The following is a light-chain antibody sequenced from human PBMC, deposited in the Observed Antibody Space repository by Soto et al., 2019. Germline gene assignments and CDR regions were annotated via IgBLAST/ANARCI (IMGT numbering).Light chain of an antibody. J-gene: IGLJ1*01. CDR3: YSYTTSSTDV. CDR2: HVS. Sequence: QSALTQPASVSGSPGQSITISCTGTSSDVGGYNYVSWYQQHPAKVPKLMIYHVSNRPSGVSDRFSGSKSGNTASLTISGLQAEDEGDYYCYSYTTSSTDVFGTGTKVTVL. V-gene: IGLV2-14*01. CDR1: SSDVGGYNY.